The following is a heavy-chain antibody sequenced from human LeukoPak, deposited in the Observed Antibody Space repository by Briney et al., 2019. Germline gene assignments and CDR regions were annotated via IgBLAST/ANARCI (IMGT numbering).Heavy chain of an antibody. CDR2: ISLDGSNQ. D-gene: IGHD3-3*01. CDR1: GFTFSRNG. V-gene: IGHV3-30*13. J-gene: IGHJ4*02. CDR3: AGHFGAWHYFDY. Sequence: GGSLRLSCAASGFTFSRNGMHWVRQAPGKGLEWVAVISLDGSNQFYADSVKGRFTISRDNSKNSLYLQMNSLRPEDTAVYYCAGHFGAWHYFDYWGQGTLVTVSS.